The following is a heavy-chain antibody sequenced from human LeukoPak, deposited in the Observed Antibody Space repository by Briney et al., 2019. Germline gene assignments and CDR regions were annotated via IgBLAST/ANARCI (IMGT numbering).Heavy chain of an antibody. CDR2: IYHSGST. D-gene: IGHD6-19*01. V-gene: IGHV4-4*02. CDR3: ARVSGTPPVAGIDY. CDR1: GGSISSSNW. Sequence: PSETLSLTCAVSGGSISSSNWWSWVRQPPGKGLEWIGEIYHSGSTNYIPSLKSRVTISVDKSKNQFSLKLSSVTAADTAVYYCARVSGTPPVAGIDYWGQGTLVTVSS. J-gene: IGHJ4*02.